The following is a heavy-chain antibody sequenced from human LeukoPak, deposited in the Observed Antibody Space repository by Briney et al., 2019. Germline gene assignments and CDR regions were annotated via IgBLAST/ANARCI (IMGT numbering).Heavy chain of an antibody. J-gene: IGHJ5*02. CDR2: MNPNSGNT. D-gene: IGHD2-2*01. CDR3: ARVREYQLSELFDP. V-gene: IGHV1-8*02. CDR1: GGTFSSYA. Sequence: GSSVKVSCKASGGTFSSYAISWVRQATGQGLEWMGWMNPNSGNTGYAQKFQGRVTMTRNTSISTAYMELSSLRSEDTAVYYCARVREYQLSELFDPWGQGTLVTVSS.